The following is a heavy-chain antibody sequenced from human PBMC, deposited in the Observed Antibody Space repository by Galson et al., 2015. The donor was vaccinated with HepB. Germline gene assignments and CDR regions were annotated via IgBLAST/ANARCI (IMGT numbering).Heavy chain of an antibody. D-gene: IGHD6-13*01. Sequence: SLRLSCAVSGFTFNTYNMHWVRQAPGKGLEYVSGISSSGGTIAYADSVKGRFTISRDNSKNTLYLQMSSLRPEDTALYYCMKSNRASAGDDYWGQGTLVTVSS. V-gene: IGHV3-64D*06. J-gene: IGHJ4*02. CDR2: ISSSGGTI. CDR1: GFTFNTYN. CDR3: MKSNRASAGDDY.